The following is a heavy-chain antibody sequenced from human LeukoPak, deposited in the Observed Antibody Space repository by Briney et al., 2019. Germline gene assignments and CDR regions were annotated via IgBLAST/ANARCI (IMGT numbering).Heavy chain of an antibody. J-gene: IGHJ2*01. CDR3: AKDIVVVPAPVGYFDL. Sequence: PGGSLRLSCAASGFTFSSYSMSWVRQAPGKGLEWVSAISGSGGTTIYADSVKGRFTISRDNSKNTLYLQMNSLRAEDTAVYYCAKDIVVVPAPVGYFDLWGRGTLVTVSS. CDR2: ISGSGGTT. V-gene: IGHV3-23*01. D-gene: IGHD2-2*01. CDR1: GFTFSSYS.